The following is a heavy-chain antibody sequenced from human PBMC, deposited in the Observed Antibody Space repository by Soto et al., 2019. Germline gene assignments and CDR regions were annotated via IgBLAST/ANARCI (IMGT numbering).Heavy chain of an antibody. D-gene: IGHD3-22*01. CDR2: ISAYNGNT. CDR3: ARDRGDYYDSSGYYNWYFDL. CDR1: GYTFTSYG. Sequence: QVQLVQSGAEVKKPGASVKVSCKASGYTFTSYGISWVRQAPGQGLEWMGWISAYNGNTNYAQKLQGRVTMTTDTYTSTAYMELRSLRSDDTAVYYCARDRGDYYDSSGYYNWYFDLWGRGTLVTVSS. J-gene: IGHJ2*01. V-gene: IGHV1-18*01.